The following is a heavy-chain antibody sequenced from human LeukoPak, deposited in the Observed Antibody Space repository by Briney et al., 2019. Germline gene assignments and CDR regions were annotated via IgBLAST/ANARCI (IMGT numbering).Heavy chain of an antibody. Sequence: GGSLRLSCAASGFTFDDHGMSWVRQAPGKGLEWVANINQDGTEKYYVDSVKGRFTISRDNAKNSLDLQMNSLRVEDTGIYYCVKVAKYYYGSETYYFFEHWGQGTPVTASS. CDR3: VKVAKYYYGSETYYFFEH. CDR2: INQDGTEK. D-gene: IGHD3-10*01. V-gene: IGHV3-7*01. J-gene: IGHJ4*02. CDR1: GFTFDDHG.